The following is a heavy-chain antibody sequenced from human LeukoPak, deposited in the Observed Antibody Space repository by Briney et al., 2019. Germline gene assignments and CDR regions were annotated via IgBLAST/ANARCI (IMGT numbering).Heavy chain of an antibody. J-gene: IGHJ1*01. Sequence: SQTLSLTCAVSGGSISSGGYSWNWIRQPPGKGLEWIGSIYHSGSTYYNPSLKSRVTISVDTSKNQFSLKLRSVTAADTAVYYCARVVQSTDSSGFYLPEYFQHWGQGTLVTVSS. CDR2: IYHSGST. D-gene: IGHD3-22*01. V-gene: IGHV4-30-2*03. CDR1: GGSISSGGYS. CDR3: ARVVQSTDSSGFYLPEYFQH.